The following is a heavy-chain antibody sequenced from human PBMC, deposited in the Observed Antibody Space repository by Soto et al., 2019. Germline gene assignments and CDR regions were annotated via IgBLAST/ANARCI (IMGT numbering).Heavy chain of an antibody. Sequence: QVQLVESGGCVVQPGRSLRLSCTPSGFSFRSYGMHWVRQAPGKGLECVAVIWYDGSKTYYADSVKGRFTISRDNPNNTLYLKMNSLRAEDPAAYYFARDSYGYFYGMAVWGQGTTVTVSS. CDR2: IWYDGSKT. V-gene: IGHV3-33*01. J-gene: IGHJ6*02. CDR3: ARDSYGYFYGMAV. CDR1: GFSFRSYG. D-gene: IGHD2-2*03.